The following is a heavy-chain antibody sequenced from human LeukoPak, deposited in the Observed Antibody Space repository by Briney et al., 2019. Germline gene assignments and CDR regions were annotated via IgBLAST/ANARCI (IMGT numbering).Heavy chain of an antibody. CDR3: ARRFGSARGDYMDV. Sequence: PGGSLRLSCAASGFTFSSYSMNWVRQAPGKGLEWISYISSSTSTVFYADSVKGRFTISRDNANNSLYLQMNSLRAEDTAVYYCARRFGSARGDYMDVWGKGTTVTVSS. D-gene: IGHD3-16*01. V-gene: IGHV3-48*01. J-gene: IGHJ6*03. CDR2: ISSSTSTV. CDR1: GFTFSSYS.